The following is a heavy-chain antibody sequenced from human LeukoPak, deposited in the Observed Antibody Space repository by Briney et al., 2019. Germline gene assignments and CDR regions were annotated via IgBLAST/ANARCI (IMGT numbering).Heavy chain of an antibody. CDR2: MNPNSGNT. D-gene: IGHD2-15*01. CDR1: KYTFTNYN. V-gene: IGHV1-8*01. CDR3: ARALGYCSGGSCYSFDAFDI. J-gene: IGHJ3*02. Sequence: GASVKVSCKASKYTFTNYNINWVRQATGQGLEWMGWMNPNSGNTDYAQKFQGRVTMTRNTSISTAYMELSSLRSEDTAVYYCARALGYCSGGSCYSFDAFDIWGQGTMVTVSS.